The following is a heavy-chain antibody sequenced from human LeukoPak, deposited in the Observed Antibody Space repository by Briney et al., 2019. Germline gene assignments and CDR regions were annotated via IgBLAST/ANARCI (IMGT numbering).Heavy chain of an antibody. J-gene: IGHJ5*02. Sequence: PSETLPLTCAVYGGSFSGYYWSWIRQPPGKGLEWIGEINHSGSTNYNPSLKSRVTISVDTSKNQFSLKLSSVTAADTAVYYCARGEGELRFLEWLLGNWFDPWGQGTLVTVSS. CDR3: ARGEGELRFLEWLLGNWFDP. V-gene: IGHV4-34*01. CDR1: GGSFSGYY. D-gene: IGHD3-3*01. CDR2: INHSGST.